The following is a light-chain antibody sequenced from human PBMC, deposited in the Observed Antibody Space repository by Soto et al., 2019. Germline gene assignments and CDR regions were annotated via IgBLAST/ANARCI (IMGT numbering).Light chain of an antibody. J-gene: IGKJ1*01. CDR2: KAS. CDR1: QSFSGC. CDR3: QQYNSYWT. Sequence: DLHMTPSLSTLSAAVADRVTNTCRASQSFSGCLALYQQKPGKAPMLLIYKASSLQIGVPSRFSGSGSGTEFTLTISSLQPDDFATYYCQQYNSYWTFGQGTKVDIK. V-gene: IGKV1-5*03.